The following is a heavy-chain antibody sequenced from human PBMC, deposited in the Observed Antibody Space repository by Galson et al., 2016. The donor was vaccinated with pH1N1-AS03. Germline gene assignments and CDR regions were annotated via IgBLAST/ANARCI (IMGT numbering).Heavy chain of an antibody. V-gene: IGHV3-66*01. CDR3: VRDFRWGGNSGY. Sequence: SLRLSCAASGFNVSSSHMNWVRQAPGKGLEWVSIIYSGGTTYYADSVKGRFIVSRDNSKNTLYLQMNSLRDEDTAVYYCVRDFRWGGNSGYWGQGTLVTVSS. CDR1: GFNVSSSH. J-gene: IGHJ4*02. D-gene: IGHD4-23*01. CDR2: IYSGGTT.